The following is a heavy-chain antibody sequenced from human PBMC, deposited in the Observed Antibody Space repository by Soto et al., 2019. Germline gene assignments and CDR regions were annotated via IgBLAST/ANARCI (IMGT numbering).Heavy chain of an antibody. D-gene: IGHD3-22*01. CDR3: ARRDSSGYYLYNWFDP. Sequence: ASVKVSCKASGYTFTSYGISWVRQAPGRGLEWMGWISAYNGNTNYAQKLQGRVTMTTDTSTSTAYMELRSLRSDDTAVYYCARRDSSGYYLYNWFDPWGQGTLVTVSS. CDR1: GYTFTSYG. V-gene: IGHV1-18*01. J-gene: IGHJ5*02. CDR2: ISAYNGNT.